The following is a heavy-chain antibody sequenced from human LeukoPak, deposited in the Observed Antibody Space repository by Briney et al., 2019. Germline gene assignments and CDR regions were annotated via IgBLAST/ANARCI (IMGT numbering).Heavy chain of an antibody. CDR2: IYYSGST. V-gene: IGHV4-59*01. J-gene: IGHJ5*02. Sequence: SETLSLACTVSGGSIGSYYWSWIRQPPGKGLEWIGYIYYSGSTNYNPSLKSRVTISVDTSKNQFSLKLSSVTAADTAVYYCARGGLSGYYTIEGASWFDPWGQGTLVTVSS. CDR1: GGSIGSYY. D-gene: IGHD3-3*01. CDR3: ARGGLSGYYTIEGASWFDP.